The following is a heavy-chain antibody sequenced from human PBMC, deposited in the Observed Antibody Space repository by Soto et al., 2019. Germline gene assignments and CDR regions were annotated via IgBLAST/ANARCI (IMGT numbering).Heavy chain of an antibody. CDR1: GFTFSDYW. V-gene: IGHV3-7*01. J-gene: IGHJ4*02. D-gene: IGHD3-10*01. Sequence: GGSLRLSCAASGFTFSDYWMSWVRQAPGKGLEWVANIKQDGNEKYYVDSVKGRFTISRDNAKNSLYLQMNSLRAEDTAVYYCARERYYYGSGDYWGQGTLVTVSS. CDR3: ARERYYYGSGDY. CDR2: IKQDGNEK.